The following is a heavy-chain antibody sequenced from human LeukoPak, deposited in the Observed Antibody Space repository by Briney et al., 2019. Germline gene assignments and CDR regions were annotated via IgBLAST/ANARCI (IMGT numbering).Heavy chain of an antibody. V-gene: IGHV3-74*01. CDR3: ARDLGITMVREPNWFDP. Sequence: PGGSLRLSCAASGFTFSSYWMHWVRQAPGKGLVWVSHINSDGSSTNYADSVKGRFTISRDNAKNTLYLQMNSLRAEDTAVYYCARDLGITMVREPNWFDPWGQGTLVTVSS. D-gene: IGHD3-10*01. CDR1: GFTFSSYW. J-gene: IGHJ5*02. CDR2: INSDGSST.